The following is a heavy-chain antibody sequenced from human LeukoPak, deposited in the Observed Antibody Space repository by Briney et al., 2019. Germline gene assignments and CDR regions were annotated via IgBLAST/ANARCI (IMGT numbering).Heavy chain of an antibody. CDR1: GYTFTGYY. CDR2: INPNSGGT. D-gene: IGHD2-2*01. CDR3: AREYSSSWYTFDY. Sequence: ASVKVSCKASGYTFTGYYMHWVRQAPGQGLEWMGWINPNSGGTNYAQKFQGRVTMTRDTSASTAYMELSSLRSEDMALYYCAREYSSSWYTFDYWGQGTLVTVSS. V-gene: IGHV1-2*02. J-gene: IGHJ4*02.